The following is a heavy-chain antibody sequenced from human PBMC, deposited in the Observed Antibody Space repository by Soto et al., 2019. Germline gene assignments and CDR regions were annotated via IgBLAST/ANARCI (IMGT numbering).Heavy chain of an antibody. Sequence: SETLSLTCTVSGYSISSGYYWGWIRQPPGKGLEWIGSIYHSGSTYYNPSLKSRVTISVDTSKNQFSLKLSSVTAADTAVYYCARVRISGSYYPHYFDYWGQGTLVTVSS. CDR1: GYSISSGYY. CDR3: ARVRISGSYYPHYFDY. J-gene: IGHJ4*02. V-gene: IGHV4-38-2*02. D-gene: IGHD1-26*01. CDR2: IYHSGST.